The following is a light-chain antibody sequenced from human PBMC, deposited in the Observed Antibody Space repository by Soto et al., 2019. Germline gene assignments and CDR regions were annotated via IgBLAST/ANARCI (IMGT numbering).Light chain of an antibody. V-gene: IGKV3D-11*01. CDR3: QQRNFWPLT. CDR1: QGIGNY. CDR2: DAS. J-gene: IGKJ3*01. Sequence: EDVLTQSPAILSLSPGERATLSCRASQGIGNYLAWYQQKPGQAPRLLIYDASNRATGIPARFSGSGSDTDFTLTIDSLEPEDSAVYYCQQRNFWPLTFGPGTRVDI.